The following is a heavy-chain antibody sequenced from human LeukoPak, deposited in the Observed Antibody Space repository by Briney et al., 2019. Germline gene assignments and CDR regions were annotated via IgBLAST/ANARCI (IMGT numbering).Heavy chain of an antibody. J-gene: IGHJ4*02. Sequence: GASVKVSCKASGYTFTSYDINWVRQATGQGLEWMGWMNPNSGNTGYAQKFQGRVTMTRNTSLSIAYMELSSLRSEDTAVYYCARGIQLWLRRAFGYWGQGTLVTVSS. CDR1: GYTFTSYD. CDR3: ARGIQLWLRRAFGY. D-gene: IGHD5-18*01. V-gene: IGHV1-8*01. CDR2: MNPNSGNT.